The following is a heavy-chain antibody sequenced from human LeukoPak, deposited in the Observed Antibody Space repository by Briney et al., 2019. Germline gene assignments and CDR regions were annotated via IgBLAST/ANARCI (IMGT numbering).Heavy chain of an antibody. Sequence: SETLSLTCTVSGGSISNYYWSWIRQPPGKGLEWIGYIYYSGSTNYNPSLKSRVTISVDTSKNQFSLKLSSVTAADTAVYYCARDYYASGSYPFDYWGQGTLVSVSS. V-gene: IGHV4-59*12. CDR1: GGSISNYY. D-gene: IGHD3-10*01. CDR2: IYYSGST. CDR3: ARDYYASGSYPFDY. J-gene: IGHJ4*02.